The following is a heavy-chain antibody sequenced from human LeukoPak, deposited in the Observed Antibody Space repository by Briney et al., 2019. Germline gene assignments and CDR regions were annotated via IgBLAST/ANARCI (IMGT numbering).Heavy chain of an antibody. Sequence: PGGSLRLSCAASGFTFSNAWMSWVRQAPGKGLEWVGRIKSKTDGGITDYAAPVKGRFTISRDDSKNTLYLQMNSLKTEDTAVYYCTTAAVVVVAATQGTYFDYWGQGTLVTVSS. V-gene: IGHV3-15*01. D-gene: IGHD2-15*01. CDR2: IKSKTDGGIT. CDR3: TTAAVVVVAATQGTYFDY. J-gene: IGHJ4*02. CDR1: GFTFSNAW.